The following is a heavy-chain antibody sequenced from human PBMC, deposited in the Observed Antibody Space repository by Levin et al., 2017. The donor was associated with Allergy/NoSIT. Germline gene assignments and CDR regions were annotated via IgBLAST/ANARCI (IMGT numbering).Heavy chain of an antibody. V-gene: IGHV3-23*01. D-gene: IGHD5-18*01. J-gene: IGHJ4*02. Sequence: PVASVKVSCAASGFAFSSYVMSWVRQAPGKGLEWVSIISGNGDNIYYVDSVKGRFTISRDNSQNTLYMQMNSLRAEDTAIYYCAKDSAGIPLDYWGQGTLVTVSS. CDR1: GFAFSSYV. CDR3: AKDSAGIPLDY. CDR2: ISGNGDNI.